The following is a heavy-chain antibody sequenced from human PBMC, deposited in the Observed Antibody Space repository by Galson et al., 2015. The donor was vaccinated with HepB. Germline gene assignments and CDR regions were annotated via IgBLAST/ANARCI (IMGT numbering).Heavy chain of an antibody. V-gene: IGHV1-2*02. Sequence: SVKVSCKASPYTFTNYYIHWVRQAPGQGLQWVGWINPSSGRTNYAPSLQDRVAMTRDTSIKTVYMELSSLKFDDSAIYFCARAVVPAAPNDSWGQGTLVTVSS. CDR2: INPSSGRT. CDR1: PYTFTNYY. CDR3: ARAVVPAAPNDS. J-gene: IGHJ5*01. D-gene: IGHD2-2*01.